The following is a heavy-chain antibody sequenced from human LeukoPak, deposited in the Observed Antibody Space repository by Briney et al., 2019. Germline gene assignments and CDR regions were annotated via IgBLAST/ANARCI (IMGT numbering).Heavy chain of an antibody. J-gene: IGHJ6*02. CDR3: ARGDYYGSGSYYSAYYCGMDV. D-gene: IGHD3-10*01. CDR2: IYSGGST. CDR1: GFTVSSNY. V-gene: IGHV3-66*02. Sequence: GGSLRLSCAASGFTVSSNYMSWVRQAPGKGLEWVSVIYSGGSTYYADSVKGRFTISRDNSKNTLYLQMNSLRTEDTAVYYCARGDYYGSGSYYSAYYCGMDVWGQGTTVTVSS.